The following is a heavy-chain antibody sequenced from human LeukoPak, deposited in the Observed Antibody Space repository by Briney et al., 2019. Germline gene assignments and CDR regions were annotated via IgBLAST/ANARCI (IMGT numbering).Heavy chain of an antibody. CDR1: GGSISSYY. D-gene: IGHD1-26*01. Sequence: SETLSLTCTVSGGSISSYYWSWIGQPPGKGLEGMGYIYYSGSTNYNPSLKSRVPISVAPSTTQFSLTLSSVTAAATAVYYCARHGSYGAPYSYYGMDVWGQGTTVTVSS. CDR3: ARHGSYGAPYSYYGMDV. J-gene: IGHJ6*02. V-gene: IGHV4-59*08. CDR2: IYYSGST.